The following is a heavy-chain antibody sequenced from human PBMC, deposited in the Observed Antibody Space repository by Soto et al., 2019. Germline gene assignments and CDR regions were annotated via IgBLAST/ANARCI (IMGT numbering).Heavy chain of an antibody. CDR1: GYSFTTYW. J-gene: IGHJ4*02. CDR3: ATGGYCSSTSCYNFFDY. D-gene: IGHD2-2*02. V-gene: IGHV5-51*01. CDR2: IYPGDSDT. Sequence: GESLKISCNGSGYSFTTYWIGWVRQMPGKGLEWMGIIYPGDSDTRYSPSFQGQVTISADKSISTAYLQWSSLKASDTAMYYCATGGYCSSTSCYNFFDYWGQGTLVTVSS.